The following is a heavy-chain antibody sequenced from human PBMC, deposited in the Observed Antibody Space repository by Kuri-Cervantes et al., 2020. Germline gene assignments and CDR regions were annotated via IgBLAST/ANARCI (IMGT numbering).Heavy chain of an antibody. J-gene: IGHJ4*02. D-gene: IGHD6-19*01. CDR1: GYTFTSYG. CDR2: ISAYNGNT. CDR3: ARGWHPHDGYSSAGFNY. V-gene: IGHV1-18*01. Sequence: ASVKVSCKASGYTFTSYGISWVRQAPGQGLEWMGWISAYNGNTNYAQKLQGRVTMTTDTSTSTAYMALRSLRSDDTAVYYCARGWHPHDGYSSAGFNYWGQGTLVTVSS.